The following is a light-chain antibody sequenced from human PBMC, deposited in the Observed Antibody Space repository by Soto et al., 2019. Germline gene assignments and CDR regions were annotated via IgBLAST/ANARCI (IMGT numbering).Light chain of an antibody. CDR1: QSVSSTY. Sequence: EIVLTQSPGTLSLSPGERATLSCRASQSVSSTYLAWYQQKPGQAPRLLIYGASSRATGIPDRFSGSGSGTDFTLTIRRVRLEDFVVYYRHKCGSASCTFGKGTKVAI. J-gene: IGKJ1*01. V-gene: IGKV3-20*01. CDR3: HKCGSASCT. CDR2: GAS.